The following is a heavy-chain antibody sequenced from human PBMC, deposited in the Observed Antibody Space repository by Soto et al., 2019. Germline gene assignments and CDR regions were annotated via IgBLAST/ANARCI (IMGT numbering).Heavy chain of an antibody. Sequence: SETLSLTCTVSGGSISSYYWSWIRQPPGKGLEWIGYIYYSGSTNYNPSLKSRVTISVDTSKNQFSLKLSSVTAADTAVYYCARDHSYGPYYGRDVWGQGTTVTVS. CDR3: ARDHSYGPYYGRDV. V-gene: IGHV4-59*01. CDR1: GGSISSYY. J-gene: IGHJ6*02. D-gene: IGHD5-18*01. CDR2: IYYSGST.